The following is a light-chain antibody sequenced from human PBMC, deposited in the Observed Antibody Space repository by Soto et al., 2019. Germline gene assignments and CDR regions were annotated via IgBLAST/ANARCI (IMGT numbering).Light chain of an antibody. CDR2: WAS. J-gene: IGKJ1*01. V-gene: IGKV4-1*01. Sequence: DIVMTQSPDSLAVSLGESATINCKSSQSVLYSSNNKNYLAWYQQKPGQPPKLLIYWASTRESGVPDRFSGSGSGTDFTLTISSLQAEDVAVYYCQQYYGTPWTFXQGTKVDIK. CDR1: QSVLYSSNNKNY. CDR3: QQYYGTPWT.